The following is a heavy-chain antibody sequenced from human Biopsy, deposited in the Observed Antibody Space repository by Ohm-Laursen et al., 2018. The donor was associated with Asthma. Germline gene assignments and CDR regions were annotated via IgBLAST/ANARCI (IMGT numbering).Heavy chain of an antibody. Sequence: RSLRLSCTAPGFTFSNYGMHWVRQPPGKGLDWVAVISFDGSNKNYTDSVKARFTISRDNSRNTLHLQMNSLRAEDTAVYYCAKDVFPGWELRRGPDYWGQGTLVTVSS. V-gene: IGHV3-30*18. D-gene: IGHD1-26*01. CDR1: GFTFSNYG. CDR3: AKDVFPGWELRRGPDY. J-gene: IGHJ4*02. CDR2: ISFDGSNK.